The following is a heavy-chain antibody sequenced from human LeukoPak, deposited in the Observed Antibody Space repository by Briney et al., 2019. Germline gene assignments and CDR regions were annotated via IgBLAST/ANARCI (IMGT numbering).Heavy chain of an antibody. V-gene: IGHV3-30*02. Sequence: GGSLRLSCAASGFTFSNYGMHWVRQAPGKGLGWVAFMQYDGSDKFFADSVKGRFTISRDNSKNTLYLQMNSLRAEDTAVYYCVKEQQLEPFDYWGQGTLVTVSS. CDR1: GFTFSNYG. CDR3: VKEQQLEPFDY. D-gene: IGHD1-1*01. CDR2: MQYDGSDK. J-gene: IGHJ4*02.